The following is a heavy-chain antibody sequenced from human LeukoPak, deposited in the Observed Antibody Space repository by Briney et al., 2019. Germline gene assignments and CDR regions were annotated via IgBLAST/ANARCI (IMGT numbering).Heavy chain of an antibody. Sequence: ASVKVSCKAYGYTFTSRYIHWVRQAPGQGLEWMGVINPSGGSTSYAQNFQGRVTMTRDTSTSTVYVELSSLRSEDTVVYYCAREGLQGDFDYWGQGTLVTVSS. CDR2: INPSGGST. D-gene: IGHD3-16*01. V-gene: IGHV1-46*01. CDR3: AREGLQGDFDY. CDR1: GYTFTSRY. J-gene: IGHJ4*02.